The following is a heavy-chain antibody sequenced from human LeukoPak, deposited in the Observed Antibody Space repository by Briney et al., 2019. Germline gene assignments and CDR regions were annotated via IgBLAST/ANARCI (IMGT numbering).Heavy chain of an antibody. J-gene: IGHJ6*02. Sequence: GESLKISCKGSGYSFTSYWIGWVRQMPGKGLEWMGIIYPGDSDTRYSPSFQGQVTISADKSISTAYLQWSSLKASDTAMYYCARICCGSPPTWYYGMDVWGQGTTVTVSS. CDR1: GYSFTSYW. CDR2: IYPGDSDT. V-gene: IGHV5-51*01. CDR3: ARICCGSPPTWYYGMDV.